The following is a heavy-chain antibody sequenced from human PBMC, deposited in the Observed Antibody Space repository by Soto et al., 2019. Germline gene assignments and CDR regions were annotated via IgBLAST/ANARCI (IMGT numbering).Heavy chain of an antibody. CDR3: AKSRVLRYFDCLLLGDY. D-gene: IGHD3-9*01. J-gene: IGHJ4*02. V-gene: IGHV3-30*18. CDR2: ISYDGSNK. Sequence: QVQLVEPGGGVGQPGRSLRLSCAASGFTFSSYGMHWVRQAPGKGLEWVAVISYDGSNKYYADSVKGRFTISRDNSKNTLYLQMNSLRAEDTAVYYCAKSRVLRYFDCLLLGDYWGQGTLVTVSS. CDR1: GFTFSSYG.